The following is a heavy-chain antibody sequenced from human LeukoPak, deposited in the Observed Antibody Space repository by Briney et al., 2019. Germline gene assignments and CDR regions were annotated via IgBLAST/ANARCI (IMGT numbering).Heavy chain of an antibody. CDR2: IYTTGHA. CDR1: TGSINSYY. CDR3: ARHGYTASHFFLDY. V-gene: IGHV4-4*07. J-gene: IGHJ4*02. D-gene: IGHD5-18*01. Sequence: SETLSLICTVSTGSINSYYWGWVRQPAGRGLEWIGRIYTTGHADYDPSLQSRVTMSADTSQKQFSLNLKSVTAADTATYFCARHGYTASHFFLDYWSQGTPVTVSS.